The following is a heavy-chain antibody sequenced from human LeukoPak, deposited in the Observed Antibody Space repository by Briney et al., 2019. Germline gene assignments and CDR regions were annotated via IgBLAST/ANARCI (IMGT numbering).Heavy chain of an antibody. CDR3: ASLALAVAGGDY. CDR1: GGTFSSYA. Sequence: SVKVSCKASGGTFSSYAISWVRQAPGQGLEWMGGIIPIFGTANYAQKFQGRVTITADESTSTAYMELSSLRSEDTAVYYCASLALAVAGGDYWGQGTLVTVSS. V-gene: IGHV1-69*01. CDR2: IIPIFGTA. D-gene: IGHD6-19*01. J-gene: IGHJ4*02.